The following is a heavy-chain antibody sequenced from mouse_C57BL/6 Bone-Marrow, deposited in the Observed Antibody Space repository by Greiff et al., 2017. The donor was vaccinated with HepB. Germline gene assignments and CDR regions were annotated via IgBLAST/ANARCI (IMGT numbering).Heavy chain of an antibody. CDR2: IWTGGGT. CDR1: GFSLTSYA. J-gene: IGHJ1*03. CDR3: ARNPVITTDWYNDV. Sequence: VQLQESGPGLVAPSQSLSITCTVSGFSLTSYAISWVRQPPGKGLEWLGVIWTGGGTNYNSALKSRLSISKDNSKSQVFLKMNSLKTDETARYYCARNPVITTDWYNDVWGTGNTVTVTS. D-gene: IGHD1-1*01. V-gene: IGHV2-9-1*01.